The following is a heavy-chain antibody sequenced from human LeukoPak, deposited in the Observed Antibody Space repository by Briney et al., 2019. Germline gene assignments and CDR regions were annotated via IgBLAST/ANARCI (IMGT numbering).Heavy chain of an antibody. Sequence: PGGSLRLSCAASGFTFSSYGMHWVRQAPGKGLEWVAVISYDGSNKYYADSVKGRFTISRDNSKNTLYLQMNSLRAEDTAVYYCAKGIGYSSGWYPDDYYFDYWGQGTLVTVSS. CDR3: AKGIGYSSGWYPDDYYFDY. CDR2: ISYDGSNK. J-gene: IGHJ4*02. D-gene: IGHD6-19*01. V-gene: IGHV3-30*18. CDR1: GFTFSSYG.